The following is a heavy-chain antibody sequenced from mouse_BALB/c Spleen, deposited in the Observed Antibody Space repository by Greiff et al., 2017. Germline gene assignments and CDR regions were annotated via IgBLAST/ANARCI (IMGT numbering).Heavy chain of an antibody. Sequence: EVKLMESGPELVKPGASVTMSCKASGYTFTSFVMHWVKQKPGQGLAWIGYINPYNDGTKYNEKFKGKATLTSDKSSSTACIKLSTLSSEDSAVYYCARWGCDYIDYWGQGTTLTVSS. CDR3: ARWGCDYIDY. V-gene: IGHV1-14*01. J-gene: IGHJ2*01. CDR2: INPYNDGT. CDR1: GYTFTSFV.